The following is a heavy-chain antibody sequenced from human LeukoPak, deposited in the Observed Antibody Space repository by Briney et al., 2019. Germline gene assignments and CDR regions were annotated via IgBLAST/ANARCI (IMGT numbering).Heavy chain of an antibody. J-gene: IGHJ4*02. D-gene: IGHD6-13*01. CDR2: IYHSGST. V-gene: IGHV4-38-2*01. CDR1: GYSISSGYY. Sequence: SETLSLTCAVSGYSISSGYYWGWIRQPPGKGLEWIGSIYHSGSTYYNPSLKSRVTISVDTSKNQFSLKLSSVTAADTAVYYCARAQDWYSSREEGDYWGQGTLVTVSS. CDR3: ARAQDWYSSREEGDY.